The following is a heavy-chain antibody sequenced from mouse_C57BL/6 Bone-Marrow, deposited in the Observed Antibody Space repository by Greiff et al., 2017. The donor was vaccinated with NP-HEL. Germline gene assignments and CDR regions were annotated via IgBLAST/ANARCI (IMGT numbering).Heavy chain of an antibody. J-gene: IGHJ3*01. V-gene: IGHV1-55*01. CDR3: ARGRGSSPFAY. CDR1: GYTFTSYW. D-gene: IGHD1-1*01. CDR2: IYPGSGST. Sequence: QVQLQQPGAELVKPGASVKMSCKASGYTFTSYWITWVKQRPGQGLEWIGDIYPGSGSTTYNEKFKSKATLPVDPSSSTAYMQLSSLTSEDSAVYYCARGRGSSPFAYWGQGTLVTVSA.